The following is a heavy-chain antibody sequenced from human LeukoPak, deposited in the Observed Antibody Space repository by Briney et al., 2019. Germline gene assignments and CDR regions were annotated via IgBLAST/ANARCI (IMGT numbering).Heavy chain of an antibody. CDR3: ARVRYELSPNDAFDI. J-gene: IGHJ3*02. V-gene: IGHV1-69*13. CDR1: GGTFSSYA. Sequence: WASVKVSCKASGGTFSSYAISWVRQAPGQGLEWMGGIIPIFGTANYAQKFQGRVTITADESTSTAYMELSSLRSGDTAVYYCARVRYELSPNDAFDIWGQGTMVTVSS. CDR2: IIPIFGTA. D-gene: IGHD2-2*01.